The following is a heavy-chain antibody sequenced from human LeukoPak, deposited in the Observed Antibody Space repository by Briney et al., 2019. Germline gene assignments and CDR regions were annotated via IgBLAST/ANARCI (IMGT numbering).Heavy chain of an antibody. CDR3: ARDGGSYYDPPFDY. D-gene: IGHD1-26*01. CDR1: GYTFPDYG. Sequence: ASVKVSCKTSGYTFPDYGINWVRQAPGQGLEWMGWISAYNGNTNYAQKLQGRVTLTTDTSTSTAYIELRSLRSDDTAVYYCARDGGSYYDPPFDYGGQGTLVTVSS. J-gene: IGHJ4*02. CDR2: ISAYNGNT. V-gene: IGHV1-18*01.